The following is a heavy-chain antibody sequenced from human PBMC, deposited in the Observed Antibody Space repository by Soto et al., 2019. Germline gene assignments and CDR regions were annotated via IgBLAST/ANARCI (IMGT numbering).Heavy chain of an antibody. J-gene: IGHJ5*02. Sequence: QVQLVESGGGVVQPGRSLRLSCAASGFTFSSYGMHWVRQAPGKGLEGVAVISYDGSTEYYADSVKGRFTISRDNAKNTLYLKMNSLIADDTAVYYCAKDAPWGNNLFDPWCQGTLVSVSS. D-gene: IGHD3-16*01. CDR1: GFTFSSYG. CDR2: ISYDGSTE. CDR3: AKDAPWGNNLFDP. V-gene: IGHV3-30*18.